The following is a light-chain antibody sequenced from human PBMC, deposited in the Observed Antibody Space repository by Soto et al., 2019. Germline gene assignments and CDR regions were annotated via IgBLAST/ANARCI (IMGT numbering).Light chain of an antibody. Sequence: QSALTQPASVSGSPGQSITISCTGTSSDFGNYNLVSWYQHHPGKVPKLILFEVNKRPSGVSGRFSGSKSGNTASLTISGLQAEDEADYYCYSLTSSNTNVFGTGTKGTVL. CDR1: SSDFGNYNL. CDR3: YSLTSSNTNV. J-gene: IGLJ1*01. V-gene: IGLV2-23*02. CDR2: EVN.